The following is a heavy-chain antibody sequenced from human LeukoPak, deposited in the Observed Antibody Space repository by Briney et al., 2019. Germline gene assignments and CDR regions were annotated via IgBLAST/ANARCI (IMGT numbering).Heavy chain of an antibody. CDR2: IYHSGST. J-gene: IGHJ4*02. CDR3: ARGLSYPVYFDY. V-gene: IGHV4-30-2*01. D-gene: IGHD1-26*01. Sequence: IGYIYHSGSTYYNPSLKSRVTISVDRSKNQFSLKLSSVTAADTAVYYCARGLSYPVYFDYWGQGTLVTVSS.